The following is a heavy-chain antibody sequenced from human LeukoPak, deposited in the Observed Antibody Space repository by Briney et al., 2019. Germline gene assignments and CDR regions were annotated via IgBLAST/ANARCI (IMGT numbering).Heavy chain of an antibody. Sequence: GGSLRPSCAASGFTFSSYSMNWVRQAPGKGLEWVSSISSSSIYIYYADSVKGRFTISTDNAKSSLYLQMNSLTAEDTAVYYCARAHSSSFDYWGQGTLVTVSS. CDR3: ARAHSSSFDY. CDR1: GFTFSSYS. CDR2: ISSSSIYI. V-gene: IGHV3-21*01. J-gene: IGHJ4*02. D-gene: IGHD6-6*01.